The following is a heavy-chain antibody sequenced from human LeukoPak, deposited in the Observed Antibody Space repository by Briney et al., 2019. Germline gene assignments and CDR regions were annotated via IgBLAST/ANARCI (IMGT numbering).Heavy chain of an antibody. J-gene: IGHJ4*02. V-gene: IGHV3-23*01. CDR3: ARAQRGYSYGYGPSYFDY. CDR1: GFTFSDFY. D-gene: IGHD5-18*01. Sequence: PGGSLRLSCAASGFTFSDFYMSWIRQAPGKGLEWVSSISSGGGSANYADSVKGRFTISRDNSKNTVYLQMNSLRAEDTAVYYCARAQRGYSYGYGPSYFDYWGQGTLVTVSS. CDR2: ISSGGGSA.